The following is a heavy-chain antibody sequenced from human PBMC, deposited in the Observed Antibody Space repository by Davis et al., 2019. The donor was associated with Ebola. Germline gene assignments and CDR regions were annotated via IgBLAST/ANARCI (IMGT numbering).Heavy chain of an antibody. CDR3: ATEDIITLRGVTYYYGMDV. Sequence: ASVKVSCKASGYTFTNYGITWVRQAPGQGLEWMGWINPHNGNTNYAQNVQGRVIMTSDTATTTAYMEVGSLRSDDTAVYYCATEDIITLRGVTYYYGMDVWGKGTTVTVSS. CDR1: GYTFTNYG. CDR2: INPHNGNT. D-gene: IGHD3-10*01. J-gene: IGHJ6*04. V-gene: IGHV1-18*04.